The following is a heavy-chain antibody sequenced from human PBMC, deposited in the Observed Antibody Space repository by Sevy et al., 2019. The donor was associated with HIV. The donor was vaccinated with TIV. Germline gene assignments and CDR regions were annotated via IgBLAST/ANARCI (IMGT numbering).Heavy chain of an antibody. V-gene: IGHV3-7*01. D-gene: IGHD6-6*01. CDR1: GFTFSSYW. CDR2: IKQDGSEK. Sequence: GSLRLSCAASGFTFSSYWMSWVRQAPGKGLEWVAKIKQDGSEKYYLDSVKGRFTISRDNTKNSLYLQMNSLRADDTTVYYCARDYGSYSSSSGYDYWGQGTLVTVSS. CDR3: ARDYGSYSSSSGYDY. J-gene: IGHJ4*02.